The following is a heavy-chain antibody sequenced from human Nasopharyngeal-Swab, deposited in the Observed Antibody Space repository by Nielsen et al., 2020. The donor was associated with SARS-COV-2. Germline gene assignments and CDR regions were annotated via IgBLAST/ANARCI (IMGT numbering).Heavy chain of an antibody. CDR1: GFTFSSYA. J-gene: IGHJ6*03. D-gene: IGHD2/OR15-2a*01. CDR3: AKHPIRIYYYYMDV. CDR2: ISGSGGST. Sequence: GESLKISCAASGFTFSSYAMSWVRQAPGKGLEWVSAISGSGGSTYYADSVKGRFTISRDNSKNTLYLQMNSLRAKDTAVYYCAKHPIRIYYYYMDVWGKGTTVTVSS. V-gene: IGHV3-23*01.